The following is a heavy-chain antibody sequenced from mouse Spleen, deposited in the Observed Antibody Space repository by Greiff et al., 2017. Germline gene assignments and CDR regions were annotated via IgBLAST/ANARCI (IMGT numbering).Heavy chain of an antibody. CDR1: GFTFTDYY. V-gene: IGHV7-3*02. CDR2: IRNKANGYTT. Sequence: EVQLQESGGGLVQPGGSLRLSCATSGFTFTDYYMSWVRQPPGKALEWLGFIRNKANGYTTEYSASVKGRFTISRDNSQSILYLQMNTLRAEDSATYYCARQYAMDYWGQGTSVTVSS. J-gene: IGHJ4*01. CDR3: ARQYAMDY.